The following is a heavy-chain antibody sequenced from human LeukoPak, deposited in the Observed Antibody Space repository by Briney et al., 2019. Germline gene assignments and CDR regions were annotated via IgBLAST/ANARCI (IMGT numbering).Heavy chain of an antibody. CDR1: GYTLTNYN. D-gene: IGHD4-23*01. CDR2: INTYKGDT. J-gene: IGHJ4*02. CDR3: AREFGHCYGDNCFYFFDT. V-gene: IGHV1-18*01. Sequence: ASVKVSCKASGYTLTNYNISWVRQAPGQGLEWMGWINTYKGDTLYAQKLQGRVTMTADASTNTAYMELRSLRFDDTAVYYCAREFGHCYGDNCFYFFDTWGQGFRVTVSS.